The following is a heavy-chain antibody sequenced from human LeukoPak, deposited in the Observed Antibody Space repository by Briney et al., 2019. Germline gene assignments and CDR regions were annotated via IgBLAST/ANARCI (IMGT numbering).Heavy chain of an antibody. CDR1: GYSISSGYY. D-gene: IGHD3-10*01. J-gene: IGHJ5*02. Sequence: SETLSLTCAVSGYSISSGYYWGWIRQPPGKGLEWLGSIYHSGSTYYNPSLKSRVTISVDTSKNQFSLKLSSVTAADTAVYYCARDGLLLWFGELLSKVNWFDPWGQGTLVTVSS. V-gene: IGHV4-38-2*02. CDR3: ARDGLLLWFGELLSKVNWFDP. CDR2: IYHSGST.